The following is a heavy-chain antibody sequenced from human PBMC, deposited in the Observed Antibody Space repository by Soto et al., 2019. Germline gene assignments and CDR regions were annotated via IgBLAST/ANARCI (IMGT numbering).Heavy chain of an antibody. CDR1: GFTFSSYA. V-gene: IGHV3-30-3*01. CDR2: ISYDGSNK. Sequence: QVQVVESGGGVVQPGRSLRLSCAASGFTFSSYAMHWVLQAPGKGLEWVAVISYDGSNKYYADSVKGRFTISRDNSKNTLYLQMNSLRAEDTAVYYCAREAPDYNLSPGMDVWGQGTTVTVSS. CDR3: AREAPDYNLSPGMDV. D-gene: IGHD4-4*01. J-gene: IGHJ6*02.